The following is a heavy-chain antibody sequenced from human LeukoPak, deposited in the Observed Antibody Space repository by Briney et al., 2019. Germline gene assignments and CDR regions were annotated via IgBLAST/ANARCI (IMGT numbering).Heavy chain of an antibody. CDR3: ARGDIDY. J-gene: IGHJ4*02. CDR1: GYTFTDYY. CDR2: IIPNGGGT. Sequence: GASVRVSCKASGYTFTDYYIHWLRQAPGQGLEWMGVIIPNGGGTSYAQKFRGRVTMTRDTSTSTVYMELSSLRSDDTAVYYCARGDIDYWGQGTLVTVSS. V-gene: IGHV1-46*03.